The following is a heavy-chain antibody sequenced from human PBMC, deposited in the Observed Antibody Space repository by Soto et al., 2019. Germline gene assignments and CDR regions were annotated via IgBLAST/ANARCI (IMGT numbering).Heavy chain of an antibody. D-gene: IGHD3-16*01. J-gene: IGHJ4*02. CDR1: GITFSSYT. CDR3: RGGPLTLGELVIIGFFGF. V-gene: IGHV3-30*01. Sequence: QVQLVESGGGVVQPGRSLRLSCTTSGITFSSYTMHWVRQAPGKGLEWVALISFDASDKYYADSVKGRFSISRDNSKDPPFLAIERLGPDGTAVDFRRGGPLTLGELVIIGFFGFWGRGTLVAVSS. CDR2: ISFDASDK.